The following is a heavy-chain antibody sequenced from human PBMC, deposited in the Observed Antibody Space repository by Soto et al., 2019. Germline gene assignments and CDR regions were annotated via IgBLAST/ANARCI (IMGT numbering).Heavy chain of an antibody. J-gene: IGHJ4*02. CDR1: GLTFSNAW. D-gene: IGHD2-2*02. CDR3: TTDPIQTFDY. CDR2: IKSKTDGGTT. V-gene: IGHV3-15*01. Sequence: EVQLVESGGGLVKPGGSLRLSCAASGLTFSNAWMSWVRQAPGKGLEWVGRIKSKTDGGTTDYAAPVKGRFTISRDDSKDTLYLQMNSLKTEDTALYYCTTDPIQTFDYWGQGTLVTVSS.